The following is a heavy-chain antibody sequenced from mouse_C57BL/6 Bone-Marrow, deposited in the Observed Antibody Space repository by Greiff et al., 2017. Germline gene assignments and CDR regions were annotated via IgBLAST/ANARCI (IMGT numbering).Heavy chain of an antibody. CDR3: ARPHYYGSSLYAMDY. Sequence: QVQLQQPGTELVKPGASVKLSCKASGYTFTSYWMHWVKQRPGQGLEWIGNINPSNGGTNYNEKFKSKATLTVDKSSSTAYMQLSSLTSEDSAVXYGARPHYYGSSLYAMDYWGQGTSVTVSS. D-gene: IGHD1-1*01. J-gene: IGHJ4*01. CDR1: GYTFTSYW. V-gene: IGHV1-53*01. CDR2: INPSNGGT.